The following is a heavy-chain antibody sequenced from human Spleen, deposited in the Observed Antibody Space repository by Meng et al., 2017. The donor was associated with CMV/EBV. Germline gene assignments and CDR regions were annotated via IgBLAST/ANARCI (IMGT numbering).Heavy chain of an antibody. CDR3: AKVGGSTRLERD. D-gene: IGHD1-1*01. CDR1: GFNFKTYW. V-gene: IGHV3-7*01. CDR2: IKEDGTEK. Sequence: GGSLRLSCAASGFNFKTYWMTWVRQAPGKGLEWVANIKEDGTEKNYVDSVKGRFTISRDNVKNSVYLQMNSLRADDTAVYYCAKVGGSTRLERDWGQGTLVTVSS. J-gene: IGHJ4*02.